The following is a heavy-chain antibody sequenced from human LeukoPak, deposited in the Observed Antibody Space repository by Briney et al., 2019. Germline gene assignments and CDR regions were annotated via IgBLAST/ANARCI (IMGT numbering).Heavy chain of an antibody. J-gene: IGHJ5*02. CDR3: ARGSYSSSWYNWFDP. Sequence: ASVKVSCKASGYTFSGYYIHWVRQAPGQGLEWMGWINPNSGGTNYAQKFQGRVTMTRDTSISTAYMELNRLRSDDTAVYYCARGSYSSSWYNWFDPWGQGTLVTVSS. V-gene: IGHV1-2*02. CDR1: GYTFSGYY. CDR2: INPNSGGT. D-gene: IGHD6-13*01.